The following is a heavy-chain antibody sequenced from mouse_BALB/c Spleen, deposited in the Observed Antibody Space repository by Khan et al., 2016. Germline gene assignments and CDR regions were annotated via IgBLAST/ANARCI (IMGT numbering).Heavy chain of an antibody. CDR3: ARSSYYGYYYAMDY. CDR2: TNPYTGEP. Sequence: QIQLVQSGPELKKPGETVKISCKASGYTFTNYGMNWVKQTPETGLKWMGWTNPYTGEPTYADDFKGRFALSFETSATTAYLQINNLKNEDTDTYFCARSSYYGYYYAMDYWGQGTSVTVSS. V-gene: IGHV9-3-1*01. CDR1: GYTFTNYG. D-gene: IGHD1-2*01. J-gene: IGHJ4*01.